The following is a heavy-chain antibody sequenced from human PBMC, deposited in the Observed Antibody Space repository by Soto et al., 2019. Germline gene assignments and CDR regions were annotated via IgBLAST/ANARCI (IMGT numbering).Heavy chain of an antibody. CDR1: GGSISSSSYY. Sequence: QLQLQESGPGLVKPSETLSLTCTVSGGSISSSSYYWGWIRQPPGKGLEWIGSIYYSGSTYYNPSLKSRVTLSVDTSKNQFSLKLSSVTAADTAVYYCARQAGRDSSSIAYWGQGTLVTVSS. D-gene: IGHD6-6*01. CDR2: IYYSGST. CDR3: ARQAGRDSSSIAY. J-gene: IGHJ4*02. V-gene: IGHV4-39*01.